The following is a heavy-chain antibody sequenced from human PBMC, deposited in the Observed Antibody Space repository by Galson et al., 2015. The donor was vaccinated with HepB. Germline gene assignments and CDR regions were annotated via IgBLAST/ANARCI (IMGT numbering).Heavy chain of an antibody. CDR1: GFTFSSYS. V-gene: IGHV3-48*01. J-gene: IGHJ5*02. Sequence: SLRLSCAASGFTFSSYSTNWVRQAPGKGLEWVSYISSSSSTIYYADSVKGRFTISRDNAKNSLYLQMNSLRAEDTAVYYCARGEEVGNGWFDPWGQGTLVTVSS. CDR2: ISSSSSTI. CDR3: ARGEEVGNGWFDP. D-gene: IGHD1-1*01.